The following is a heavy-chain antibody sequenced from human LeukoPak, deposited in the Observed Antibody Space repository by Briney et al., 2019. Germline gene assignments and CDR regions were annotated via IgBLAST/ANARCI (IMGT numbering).Heavy chain of an antibody. CDR3: ARDPSGSFFNWFDP. J-gene: IGHJ5*02. CDR2: VYYSGGT. D-gene: IGHD1-26*01. V-gene: IGHV4-59*01. CDR1: GGSISTYY. Sequence: PSETLSLTCTVSGGSISTYYWSWIRQPPGKGLEWIGYVYYSGGTNYNPSLTSRVTMSVDTSKNQFSLKLRSVTAADTAVYYCARDPSGSFFNWFDPWGQGTLVTVSS.